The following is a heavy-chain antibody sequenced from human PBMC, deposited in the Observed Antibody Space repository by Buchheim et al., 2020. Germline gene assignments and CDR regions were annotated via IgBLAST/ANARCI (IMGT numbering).Heavy chain of an antibody. Sequence: EVQLVESGGGLVQPGGSLRLSCAASGFTFSSYEMNWVRQAPGKGLEWVSYISSSGSTIYYADSVKGRFTLSRENAKNSLYLQMNSLRAEDTAVYYCARVLIGYYYDSSGYYDYWGQGTL. V-gene: IGHV3-48*03. CDR2: ISSSGSTI. J-gene: IGHJ4*02. D-gene: IGHD3-22*01. CDR3: ARVLIGYYYDSSGYYDY. CDR1: GFTFSSYE.